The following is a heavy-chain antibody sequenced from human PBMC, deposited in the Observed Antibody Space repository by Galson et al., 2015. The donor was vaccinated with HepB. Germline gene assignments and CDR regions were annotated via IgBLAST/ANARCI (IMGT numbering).Heavy chain of an antibody. CDR1: GFTFSSFS. J-gene: IGHJ6*03. Sequence: SLRLSCAVSGFTFSSFSMNWVRQAPGKGLEWVSSTSSGSSYMYYIDSVKGRFTISRDNAMNSLYLQMNSLRAEDTAVYYCARALYAGSGTYGEAVFHMDVWGKGTTVTVSS. CDR2: TSSGSSYM. CDR3: ARALYAGSGTYGEAVFHMDV. V-gene: IGHV3-21*01. D-gene: IGHD3-10*01.